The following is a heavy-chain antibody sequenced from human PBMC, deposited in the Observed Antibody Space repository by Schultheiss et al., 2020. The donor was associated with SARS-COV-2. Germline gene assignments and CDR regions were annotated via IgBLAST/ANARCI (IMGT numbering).Heavy chain of an antibody. CDR2: IYHSGST. D-gene: IGHD6-6*01. CDR3: ARDRRIGGYYYYYGMDV. Sequence: GSLRLSCTVSGGSISSYYWSWIRQPPGKGLEWIGYIYHSGSTYYNPSLKSRVTISVDTSKNQFSLQLNSVTPEDTAVYYCARDRRIGGYYYYYGMDVWGQGTTVTVSS. V-gene: IGHV4-59*12. CDR1: GGSISSYY. J-gene: IGHJ6*02.